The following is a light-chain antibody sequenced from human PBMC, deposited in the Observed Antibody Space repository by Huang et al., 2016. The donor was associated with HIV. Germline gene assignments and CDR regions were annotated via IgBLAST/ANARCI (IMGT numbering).Light chain of an antibody. CDR2: GAS. V-gene: IGKV1-39*01. J-gene: IGKJ2*01. CDR1: QSINKY. CDR3: QQSYKAPRT. Sequence: DIQMTQSPSSLSSSVGDRVIISCRASQSINKYLNWYQQMPGKDPKLLIYGASTLQRGVSSRFSCSVSGTAFTLTIGSLQPEDAATYYCQQSYKAPRTFGQGTLLEI.